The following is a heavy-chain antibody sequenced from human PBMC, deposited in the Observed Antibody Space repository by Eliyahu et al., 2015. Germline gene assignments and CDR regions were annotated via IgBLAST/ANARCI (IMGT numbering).Heavy chain of an antibody. CDR2: INPNSGGT. Sequence: QVQLVQSGAEVKKPGAXVKXSCKASGYXFTGYYMXWVRQAPGXGLEWMGWINPNSGGTNYAQKFQGRVTMTRDTSISTAYMELSRLRSDDTAVYYCARWDHILTGYYKGYWGQGTLVTVSS. CDR3: ARWDHILTGYYKGY. CDR1: GYXFTGYY. V-gene: IGHV1-2*02. D-gene: IGHD3-9*01. J-gene: IGHJ4*02.